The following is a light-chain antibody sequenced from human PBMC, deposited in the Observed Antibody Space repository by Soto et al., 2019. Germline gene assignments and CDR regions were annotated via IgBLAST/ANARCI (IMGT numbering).Light chain of an antibody. Sequence: QSALTQPASVSGSPGQSITISCTGTSSDVGSYNYVSWCQQHPGKAPKLMIYEVRNRPSGVSDRFSGSKSGKTASLTIFGLQAEDEADYYCSSYTTSTTQVFGGGTQLTVL. V-gene: IGLV2-14*01. J-gene: IGLJ2*01. CDR2: EVR. CDR1: SSDVGSYNY. CDR3: SSYTTSTTQV.